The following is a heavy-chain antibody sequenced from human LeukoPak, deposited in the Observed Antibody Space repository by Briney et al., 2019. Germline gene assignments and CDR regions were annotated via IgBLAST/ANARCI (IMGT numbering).Heavy chain of an antibody. CDR2: ISYDGSNT. J-gene: IGHJ4*02. D-gene: IGHD3-3*01. CDR1: GFSFRTYG. Sequence: GTSLRLSCVASGFSFRTYGMHWVRQAPGRGLEWVADISYDGSNTYYADSVKGRFTISRDNSKNTLNLQMNSLRVEDTAVYYCAKDKGDFQFDYWGQGTLVTVSS. CDR3: AKDKGDFQFDY. V-gene: IGHV3-30*18.